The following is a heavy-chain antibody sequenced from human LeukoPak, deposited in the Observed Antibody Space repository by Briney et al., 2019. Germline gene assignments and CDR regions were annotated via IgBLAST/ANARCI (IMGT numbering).Heavy chain of an antibody. CDR3: ARDGAKGYCSSTSCPGV. CDR2: INPNSGGT. V-gene: IGHV1-2*02. J-gene: IGHJ6*04. Sequence: ASVKVSCKASGYTFTGYYTHWVRQAPGQGLEWMGWINPNSGGTNYAQKFQGRVTMTRDTSISTAYMELSRLRSDDTAVYYCARDGAKGYCSSTSCPGVWGKGTTVTVSS. CDR1: GYTFTGYY. D-gene: IGHD2-2*01.